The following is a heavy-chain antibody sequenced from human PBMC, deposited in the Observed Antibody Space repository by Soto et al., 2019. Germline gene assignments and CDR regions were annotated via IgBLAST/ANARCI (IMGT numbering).Heavy chain of an antibody. CDR3: TTALYASGRSDLDAFDI. Sequence: GGSLRLSCAASGFAFSSYAINWVRQAPGTGLELVSTISGSGGNTYYADSVKGRFTISRDNSKNTLYLQMNSLKTEDTAFYYCTTALYASGRSDLDAFDIWGQGTMVTVSS. CDR1: GFAFSSYA. CDR2: ISGSGGNT. D-gene: IGHD3-10*01. V-gene: IGHV3-23*01. J-gene: IGHJ3*02.